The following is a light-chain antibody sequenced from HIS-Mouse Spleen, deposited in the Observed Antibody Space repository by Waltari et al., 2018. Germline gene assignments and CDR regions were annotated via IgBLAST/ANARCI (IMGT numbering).Light chain of an antibody. Sequence: SYELTQPPSVSVSPGQTARITCPGDALPTQYAYWYQQKPGQAPVLGIYKDSERPSGIPERFSGSSSGTTVTLTISGVQAEDEADYYCQSADSSGTWVFGGGTKLTVL. V-gene: IGLV3-25*03. J-gene: IGLJ3*02. CDR1: ALPTQY. CDR2: KDS. CDR3: QSADSSGTWV.